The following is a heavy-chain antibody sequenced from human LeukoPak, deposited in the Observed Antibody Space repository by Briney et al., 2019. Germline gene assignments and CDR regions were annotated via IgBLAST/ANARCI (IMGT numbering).Heavy chain of an antibody. D-gene: IGHD1-26*01. V-gene: IGHV3-74*01. CDR3: AKRIVGATTRYFDY. CDR1: GITFGTYW. J-gene: IGHJ4*02. Sequence: PGGSLRLSCVASGITFGTYWMHWVRQAPGKGLVWVSRINSDGSSRNYADSVKGRFTISRDNAKNMLYLQMNSLRAEDTALYYCAKRIVGATTRYFDYWGQGTLVTVSS. CDR2: INSDGSSR.